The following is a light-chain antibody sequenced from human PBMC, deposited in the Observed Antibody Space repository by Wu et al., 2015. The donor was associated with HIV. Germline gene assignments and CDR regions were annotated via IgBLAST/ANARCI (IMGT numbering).Light chain of an antibody. V-gene: IGKV3-20*01. CDR2: GAS. CDR3: QQYAGSPQT. J-gene: IGKJ1*01. Sequence: EIVLTQSPGTLSLSPGERATLSCRASQSVSNNYLAWYQQKSGQAPTLLMFGASSRATGIPDRFTGSGSGTDFTLTISGLEPEDFAVYYCQQYAGSPQTFGQGTKVEIK. CDR1: QSVSNNY.